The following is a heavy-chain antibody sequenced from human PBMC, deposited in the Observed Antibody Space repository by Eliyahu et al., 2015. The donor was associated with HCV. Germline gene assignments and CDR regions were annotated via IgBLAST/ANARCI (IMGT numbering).Heavy chain of an antibody. J-gene: IGHJ4*02. V-gene: IGHV3-23*01. Sequence: EVQVLESGGGLVQSGGTLRLSCAASKFTFSSNAMSWVRQAPGKGLGWVSAISGRGASTYYADSVKGRFTISRDNSKNTLYLQMNSLRAEDTAVYYCAKEANSQGYFDYWGQGTLVTVSS. D-gene: IGHD4-23*01. CDR1: KFTFSSNA. CDR2: ISGRGAST. CDR3: AKEANSQGYFDY.